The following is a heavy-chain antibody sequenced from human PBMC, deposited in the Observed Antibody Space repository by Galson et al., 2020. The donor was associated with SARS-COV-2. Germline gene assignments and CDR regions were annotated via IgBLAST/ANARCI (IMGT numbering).Heavy chain of an antibody. CDR1: GFTVSSNY. CDR2: IYSGGST. Sequence: AGSLRLSCAASGFTVSSNYMSWVRQAPGKGLEWVSVIYSGGSTYYADSVKGRFTISRDNSKNTLYLQMNSLRAEDTAVYYCARDLHEYGMDVWGQGTTVTVSS. V-gene: IGHV3-53*01. J-gene: IGHJ6*02. CDR3: ARDLHEYGMDV.